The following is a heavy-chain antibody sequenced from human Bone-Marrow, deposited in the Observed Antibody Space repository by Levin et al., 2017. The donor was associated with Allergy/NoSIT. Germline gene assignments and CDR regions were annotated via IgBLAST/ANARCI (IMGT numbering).Heavy chain of an antibody. CDR3: ARIESSGWYPNTEYFQD. CDR1: GFNFDKYA. CDR2: MSATAGNT. D-gene: IGHD6-19*01. J-gene: IGHJ1*01. V-gene: IGHV3-23*01. Sequence: RAGGSLRLSCVGSGFNFDKYAMGWVRQAPGKGLEWVSGMSATAGNTYYAASVKGRYTISRDNSKNTLYLQMNSLRVEDTAVYYCARIESSGWYPNTEYFQDWGQGTLVTVSS.